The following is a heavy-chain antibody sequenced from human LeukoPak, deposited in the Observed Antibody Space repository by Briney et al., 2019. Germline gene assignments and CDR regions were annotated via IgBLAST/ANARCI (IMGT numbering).Heavy chain of an antibody. D-gene: IGHD3-16*01. Sequence: GGSLRLSCAASGFTFSSYGMHWVRQAPGKGLEWVAFIRYDGSNKYYADSVKGRFIISRDNSQNTLYLQMNSLRAEDTAVYYCTRGSIAYYYMDVWGKGTTVTISS. J-gene: IGHJ6*03. CDR2: IRYDGSNK. CDR3: TRGSIAYYYMDV. CDR1: GFTFSSYG. V-gene: IGHV3-30*02.